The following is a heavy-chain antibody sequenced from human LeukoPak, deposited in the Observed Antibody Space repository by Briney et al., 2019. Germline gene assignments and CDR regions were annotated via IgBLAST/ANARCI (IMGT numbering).Heavy chain of an antibody. CDR3: ATDQAGSRDFDP. D-gene: IGHD6-13*01. V-gene: IGHV1-24*01. CDR1: GYTLTELS. J-gene: IGHJ5*02. Sequence: ASVNVSCKVSGYTLTELSMHWVRQAPGKGLEWMGGFDPEDGETIYAQKFQGRVTMTEDTSTDTAYMELSSLRSEDTAVYYCATDQAGSRDFDPWGQGTLVTVSS. CDR2: FDPEDGET.